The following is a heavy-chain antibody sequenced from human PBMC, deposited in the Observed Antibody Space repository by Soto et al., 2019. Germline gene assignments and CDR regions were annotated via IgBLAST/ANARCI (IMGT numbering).Heavy chain of an antibody. V-gene: IGHV4-31*03. CDR3: ASERRFREFYGMDV. Sequence: QVQLQESGPGLVKPSQTLSLTCTVSGGSISSGGYYWSWIRQHPGKGLEWIGYIYYSGSTYYNPSRNSRVTIAVDTSKNQFSLKLSSVTAADTAVYYCASERRFREFYGMDVWGQGTTVTVSS. J-gene: IGHJ6*02. CDR2: IYYSGST. CDR1: GGSISSGGYY. D-gene: IGHD3-10*01.